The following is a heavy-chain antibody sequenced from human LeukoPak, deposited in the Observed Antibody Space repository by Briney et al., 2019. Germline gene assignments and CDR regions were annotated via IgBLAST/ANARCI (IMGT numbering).Heavy chain of an antibody. V-gene: IGHV3-53*01. CDR3: ARKDSSGWYHY. Sequence: GGSLRLSCAASGFTLSSYAMHWVRQAPGKGLEWVSVIYSGGSTYYADSVKGRFTISRDNSKNTLYLQMNSLRADDTAVYYCARKDSSGWYHYWGQGTLVIVSS. CDR1: GFTLSSYA. CDR2: IYSGGST. D-gene: IGHD6-19*01. J-gene: IGHJ4*02.